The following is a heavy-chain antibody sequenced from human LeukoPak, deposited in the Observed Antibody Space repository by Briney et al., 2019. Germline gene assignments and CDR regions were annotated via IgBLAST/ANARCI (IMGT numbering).Heavy chain of an antibody. Sequence: SETLSLTCTVSGVSTSSTSNQWGWIRQPPGKGLEWIGSIYYSGNTHYNPSLKSRVTISVDTSKNQFSLKLSSVTAADTAVYYCARAQAARFDYWVQGTLVTVSS. CDR1: GVSTSSTSNQ. D-gene: IGHD6-6*01. CDR3: ARAQAARFDY. J-gene: IGHJ4*02. CDR2: IYYSGNT. V-gene: IGHV4-39*07.